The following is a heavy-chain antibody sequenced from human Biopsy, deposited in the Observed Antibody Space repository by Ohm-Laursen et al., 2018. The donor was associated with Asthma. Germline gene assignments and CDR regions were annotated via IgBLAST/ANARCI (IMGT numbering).Heavy chain of an antibody. CDR1: GFSFDDCA. D-gene: IGHD3-22*01. Sequence: SLRLSCTASGFSFDDCAMHWVRQAPGRGLEWVSSISWNSGNIDYADSVKGRFTISRDNAKNSLYLQMQSLRPEDTAFYYCAKSADYYDSTDYLDFWGRGTLVTVSS. CDR3: AKSADYYDSTDYLDF. V-gene: IGHV3-9*01. CDR2: ISWNSGNI. J-gene: IGHJ4*01.